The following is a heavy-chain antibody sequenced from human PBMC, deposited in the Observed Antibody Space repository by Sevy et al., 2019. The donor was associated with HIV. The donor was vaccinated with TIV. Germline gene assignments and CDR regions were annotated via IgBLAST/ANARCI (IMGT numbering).Heavy chain of an antibody. CDR2: IFGSGDVT. CDR1: GFSFSSYA. J-gene: IGHJ3*02. D-gene: IGHD3-22*01. CDR3: AGARYDTSGSFDAFDI. Sequence: GESLKISCAASGFSFSSYAMNWVRQAPGKGLEWVSTIFGSGDVTYYADSVKGRFTISRDKSKNTLYLQMHSLRAEDTAVYYCAGARYDTSGSFDAFDIWGQGTMVTVS. V-gene: IGHV3-23*01.